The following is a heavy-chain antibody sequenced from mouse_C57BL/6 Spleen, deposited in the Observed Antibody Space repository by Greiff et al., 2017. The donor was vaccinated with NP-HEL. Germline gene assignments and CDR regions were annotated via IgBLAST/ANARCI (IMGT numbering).Heavy chain of an antibody. CDR1: GYAFSSSW. CDR2: IYPGDGDT. Sequence: QVQLQQSGPELVKPGASVKISCKASGYAFSSSWMNWVKQRPGKGLEWIGRIYPGDGDTNYNGKFKGKATLTADNSSSTAYMQLSSLTSEDSAVYFCARGGGNSPFAYWGQGTLVTVSA. CDR3: ARGGGNSPFAY. J-gene: IGHJ3*01. D-gene: IGHD2-1*01. V-gene: IGHV1-82*01.